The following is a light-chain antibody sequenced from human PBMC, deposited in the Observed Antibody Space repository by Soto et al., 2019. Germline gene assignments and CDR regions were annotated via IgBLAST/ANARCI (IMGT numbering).Light chain of an antibody. CDR3: QQYSSSPRT. V-gene: IGKV3-20*01. J-gene: IGKJ2*02. Sequence: ENVLTQSPGTLSLSPGEGATLSCSASQSVSSDYLAWYQQKPGQAPRLLIYSASSRSTGVPDRFSGSGSGTEFSLTIRRLEPEDFAVDYCQQYSSSPRTFGQGTKLEMK. CDR1: QSVSSDY. CDR2: SAS.